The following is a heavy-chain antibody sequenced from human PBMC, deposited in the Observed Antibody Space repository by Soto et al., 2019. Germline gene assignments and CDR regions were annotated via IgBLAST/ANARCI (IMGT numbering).Heavy chain of an antibody. V-gene: IGHV2-5*02. D-gene: IGHD3-3*01. CDR3: AHRHSVGVVINWFAP. CDR1: GFSLSTSGVG. Sequence: QITLKESGPTLVKPTQTLTLTCTFSGFSLSTSGVGVGWIRQPPGKALEWLELIYWDDDKRYSPSLKSRLTITNNTSKNQVVLTMTNMDPVDTATYYCAHRHSVGVVINWFAPWGQGTLVTVSS. J-gene: IGHJ5*02. CDR2: IYWDDDK.